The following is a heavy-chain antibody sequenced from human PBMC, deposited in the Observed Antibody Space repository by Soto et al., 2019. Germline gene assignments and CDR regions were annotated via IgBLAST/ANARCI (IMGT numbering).Heavy chain of an antibody. CDR3: ARAKDELITMVRDYVMDV. D-gene: IGHD3-10*01. CDR2: IIPIFGTA. V-gene: IGHV1-69*01. J-gene: IGHJ6*02. Sequence: QVQLVQSGAEVKKPGSSVKVSCKASGGTFSSYAISWVRQAPGQGLEWMGGIIPIFGTANYAQKIQGRVTITADESTSTAYMELSSLRSEDTAVYYCARAKDELITMVRDYVMDVWGQGTTVTVSS. CDR1: GGTFSSYA.